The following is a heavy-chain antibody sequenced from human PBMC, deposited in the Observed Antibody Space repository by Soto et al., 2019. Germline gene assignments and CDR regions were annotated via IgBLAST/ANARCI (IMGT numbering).Heavy chain of an antibody. D-gene: IGHD2-2*01. J-gene: IGHJ5*02. Sequence: QVQLVQSGAEVKKPGSSVKVSCEASGGTFSSYSFSWVRQAPGQGLEWMGRVIPILGMANYAQKFQGRVTIPAEESTSTAYMEMSSLRSEDTAVYYCARGGAVVVPGAVDRHNWFDPWGQGTLVTVSS. V-gene: IGHV1-69*02. CDR1: GGTFSSYS. CDR3: ARGGAVVVPGAVDRHNWFDP. CDR2: VIPILGMA.